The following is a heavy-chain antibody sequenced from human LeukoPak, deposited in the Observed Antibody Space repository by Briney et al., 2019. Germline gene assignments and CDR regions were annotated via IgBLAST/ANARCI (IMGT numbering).Heavy chain of an antibody. Sequence: SETLSLTCAVYGGSFSGYYWSWIRQPPGKGLEWIGEINHSGSTNYNPSLKSRVTISVDTSKNQFSLKLSSVTAADTAVYHCARGRNYYVLDYWGQGTLVTVSS. CDR3: ARGRNYYVLDY. CDR1: GGSFSGYY. CDR2: INHSGST. J-gene: IGHJ4*02. V-gene: IGHV4-34*01. D-gene: IGHD3-10*02.